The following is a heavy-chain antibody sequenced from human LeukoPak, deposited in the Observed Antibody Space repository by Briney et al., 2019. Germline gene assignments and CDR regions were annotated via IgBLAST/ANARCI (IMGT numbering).Heavy chain of an antibody. V-gene: IGHV3-30-3*01. Sequence: GGSLRLSCAASGFTFSSYAMSWVRQAPGKGLEWVAVISYDGSNKYYADSVKGRFTISRDNSKNTLYLQMNSLRAEDTAVYYCARARGYSGYASLDYWGQGTLVTVSS. CDR1: GFTFSSYA. J-gene: IGHJ4*02. CDR3: ARARGYSGYASLDY. CDR2: ISYDGSNK. D-gene: IGHD5-12*01.